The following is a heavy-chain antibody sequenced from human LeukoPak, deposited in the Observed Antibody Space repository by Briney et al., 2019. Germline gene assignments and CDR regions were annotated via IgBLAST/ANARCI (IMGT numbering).Heavy chain of an antibody. CDR3: AKVYYDILTGYRVDGMDV. V-gene: IGHV3-23*01. Sequence: GGSLRLSCAAAGFTFSSYGMSWVRQAPGKGLEWVSAISGSGSSTYYADSVKGRFTISRDNSKNTLYLQMNSLRAEDTAVYYCAKVYYDILTGYRVDGMDVWGQGTTVTVSS. CDR2: ISGSGSST. J-gene: IGHJ6*02. CDR1: GFTFSSYG. D-gene: IGHD3-9*01.